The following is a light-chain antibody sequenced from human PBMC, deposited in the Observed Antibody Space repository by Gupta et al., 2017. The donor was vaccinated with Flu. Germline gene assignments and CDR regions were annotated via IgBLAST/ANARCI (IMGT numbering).Light chain of an antibody. V-gene: IGKV2-28*01. J-gene: IGKJ2*01. CDR3: MQALQTPYT. CDR1: QGLLHSNGNNY. Sequence: DIVMTPSPLSLPVTPGEPASISCRSSQGLLHSNGNNYLDWYLQKPGQSPQLLIDSGSNRAAGVPDRFSGSGSGTDFTLKISRVEAEDVGVYYCMQALQTPYTFGQGTKLEIK. CDR2: SGS.